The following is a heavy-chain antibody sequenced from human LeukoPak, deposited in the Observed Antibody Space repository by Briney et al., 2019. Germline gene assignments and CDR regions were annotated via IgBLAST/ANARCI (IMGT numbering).Heavy chain of an antibody. CDR2: IIPILGIA. CDR1: GGIFSSYA. V-gene: IGHV1-69*04. J-gene: IGHJ4*02. Sequence: ATVKVSCKASGGIFSSYAISWVRQAPGQGLEWMGRIIPILGIANYAQKFQGRVTITADKSTSTAYMDLSSLRSEDTAVYYCARDLPPYYFDYWGQGTLVTVSS. CDR3: ARDLPPYYFDY.